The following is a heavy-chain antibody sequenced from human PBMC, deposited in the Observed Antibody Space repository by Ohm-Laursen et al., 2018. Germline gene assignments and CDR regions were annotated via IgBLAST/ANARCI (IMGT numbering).Heavy chain of an antibody. Sequence: SQTLSLTCTVSGGSISSGGYYWSWIRQHPGKGLEWIGYIYYSGSTYYNPSLKSRVTISVDTSKNQFSLKLSSVTAADTAVYYCARYWSGINWFDPWGQGTLVTVSS. CDR2: IYYSGST. J-gene: IGHJ5*02. V-gene: IGHV4-31*03. CDR3: ARYWSGINWFDP. CDR1: GGSISSGGYY. D-gene: IGHD3-3*01.